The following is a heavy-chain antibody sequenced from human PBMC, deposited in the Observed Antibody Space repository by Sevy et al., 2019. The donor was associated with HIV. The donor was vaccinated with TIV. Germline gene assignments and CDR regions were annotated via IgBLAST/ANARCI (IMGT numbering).Heavy chain of an antibody. J-gene: IGHJ6*02. D-gene: IGHD4-17*01. CDR2: IKQDGSEK. CDR1: GFTFSIYW. CDR3: AIDWGDDFDDRRASYYYFYGMDV. V-gene: IGHV3-7*01. Sequence: GGSLRLSCAASGFTFSIYWMTWVRQAPGKGLEWVANIKQDGSEKYYVDSVKGRFTISRDNAKNSLYLKMNSLRADDTAVYYCAIDWGDDFDDRRASYYYFYGMDVWGQGTTVTVSS.